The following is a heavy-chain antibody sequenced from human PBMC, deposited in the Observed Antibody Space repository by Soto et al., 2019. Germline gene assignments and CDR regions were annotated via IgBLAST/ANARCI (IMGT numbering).Heavy chain of an antibody. Sequence: TLSLTCVVSGGSISRGGYSWSWIRQPPGKGLEGIGSIYHIGSTYYNPSLKSRVTISVDRSKNQCSLKLSSVTAADTAVYYCARYYGDYEYFDYCSQGTLVTVSS. D-gene: IGHD4-17*01. CDR2: IYHIGST. V-gene: IGHV4-30-2*01. CDR1: GGSISRGGYS. J-gene: IGHJ4*02. CDR3: ARYYGDYEYFDY.